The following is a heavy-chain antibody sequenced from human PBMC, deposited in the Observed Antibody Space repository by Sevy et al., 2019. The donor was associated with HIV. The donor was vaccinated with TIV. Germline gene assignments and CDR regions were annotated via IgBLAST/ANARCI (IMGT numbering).Heavy chain of an antibody. CDR2: ISAYNGNT. D-gene: IGHD5-12*01. J-gene: IGHJ4*02. Sequence: ASVKVSCKASGYTFTSYGISWVRQAPGQGLEWMGWISAYNGNTKYAQRLQGRVTMTTDTSTNTAYMELRSLRSDATALYYCAKGSGYDYADSWGQGTLVTVSS. V-gene: IGHV1-18*01. CDR3: AKGSGYDYADS. CDR1: GYTFTSYG.